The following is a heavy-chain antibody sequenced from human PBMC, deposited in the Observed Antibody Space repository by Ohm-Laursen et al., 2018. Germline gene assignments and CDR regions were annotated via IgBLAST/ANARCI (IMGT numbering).Heavy chain of an antibody. CDR1: GFSLSTYGMG. Sequence: TQTLTLTYTFSGFSLSTYGMGVGWIRQPPGKALEWLAFIYWDDDNRYSPSLKTRLIISKDTSENQVVLTMTNMDPVDTATYYCARSRVVTAPLDYWGQGTLVTVSS. D-gene: IGHD2-21*02. J-gene: IGHJ4*02. CDR2: IYWDDDN. V-gene: IGHV2-5*02. CDR3: ARSRVVTAPLDY.